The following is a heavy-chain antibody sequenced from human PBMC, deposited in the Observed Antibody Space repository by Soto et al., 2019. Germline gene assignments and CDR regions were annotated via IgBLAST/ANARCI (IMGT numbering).Heavy chain of an antibody. CDR1: GYTFTSYA. J-gene: IGHJ4*02. V-gene: IGHV1-3*01. CDR3: ARGGEGATIVD. D-gene: IGHD5-12*01. CDR2: INAGNGNT. Sequence: QVKLVQSGAEVKKPGASVKVSCKAPGYTFTSYAMHWVRQAPGQRLEGMGWINAGNGNTKYSQKFQGRVTITRDTSASTAYMELSRLRSEDTAVYYCARGGEGATIVDWGQGTLVTVSS.